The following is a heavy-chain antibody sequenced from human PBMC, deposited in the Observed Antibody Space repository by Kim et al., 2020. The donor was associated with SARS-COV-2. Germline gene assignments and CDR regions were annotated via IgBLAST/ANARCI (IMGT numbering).Heavy chain of an antibody. Sequence: GGSLRLSCAASGFTFSSYGMHWVRQAPGKGLEWVAVIWYDGSNKYYADSVKGRFTISRDNSKNTLYLQMNSLRAEDTAVYYCARDPGNYEILTGYYPTHDYGGQGPLVTVSA. D-gene: IGHD3-9*01. J-gene: IGHJ4*02. CDR1: GFTFSSYG. CDR2: IWYDGSNK. V-gene: IGHV3-33*01. CDR3: ARDPGNYEILTGYYPTHDY.